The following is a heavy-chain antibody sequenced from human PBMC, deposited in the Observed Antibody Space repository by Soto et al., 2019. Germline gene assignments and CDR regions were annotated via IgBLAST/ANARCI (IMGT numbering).Heavy chain of an antibody. V-gene: IGHV4-34*01. J-gene: IGHJ3*02. CDR1: GGSFSGYY. CDR2: INHSGGT. D-gene: IGHD2-15*01. CDR3: AKEGSGGSLYDAFDI. Sequence: PSETLSLTCAVYGGSFSGYYWSWIRQPPGKGLEWIGEINHSGGTNYNPSLKSRVTISVDTSKNQFSLKLSSVTAADTAVYYCAKEGSGGSLYDAFDIWGQGTMVTVSS.